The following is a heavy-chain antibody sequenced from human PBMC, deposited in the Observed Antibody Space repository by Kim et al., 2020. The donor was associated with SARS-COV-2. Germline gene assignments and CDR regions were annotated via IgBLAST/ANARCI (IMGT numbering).Heavy chain of an antibody. CDR2: ISAYNGNT. V-gene: IGHV1-18*01. CDR1: GYTFTSYG. D-gene: IGHD6-13*01. CDR3: ARGYSSSWSEDAFDI. Sequence: ASVKVSCKASGYTFTSYGISWVRQPPGQGLEWMGWISAYNGNTNYAQKLQGRVTMTTDTSTSTAYMELRSLRSDDTAVYYCARGYSSSWSEDAFDIWGQGTMVTVSS. J-gene: IGHJ3*02.